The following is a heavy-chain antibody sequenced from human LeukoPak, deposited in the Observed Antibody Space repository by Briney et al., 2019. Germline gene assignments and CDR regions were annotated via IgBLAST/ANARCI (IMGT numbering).Heavy chain of an antibody. D-gene: IGHD3-10*01. Sequence: SETLSLTCTVSGGSISSSNYYWGWIRQPPGKGLERIGSIYYSGSTYYNPSLKSRVTISVDTSKNQFSLKLSSVTAADTAVYYCARRPSRYGSGSYYRYWGQGTLVTVSS. J-gene: IGHJ4*02. CDR2: IYYSGST. V-gene: IGHV4-39*01. CDR1: GGSISSSNYY. CDR3: ARRPSRYGSGSYYRY.